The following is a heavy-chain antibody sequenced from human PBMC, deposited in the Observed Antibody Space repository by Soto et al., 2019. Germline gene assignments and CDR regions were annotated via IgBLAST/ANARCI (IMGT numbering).Heavy chain of an antibody. D-gene: IGHD3-22*01. CDR3: AREYSSGYKFFDY. V-gene: IGHV4-59*01. CDR1: GGSISSYY. Sequence: PSETLSLTCPVSGGSISSYYWSWIRQPPGKGLEWVGYIYYSGSTSYNPSLKSRLTISIDTSKNQFSLRLTSVTAADTAVYYCAREYSSGYKFFDYWGHGTLVTVSS. J-gene: IGHJ4*01. CDR2: IYYSGST.